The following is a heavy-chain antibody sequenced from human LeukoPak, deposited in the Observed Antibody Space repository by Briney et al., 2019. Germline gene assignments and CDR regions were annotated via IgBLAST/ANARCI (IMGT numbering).Heavy chain of an antibody. Sequence: ASVKVSCKASGGTFSSYAISWVRQAPGQGIEWMGGIIPIFGTANYAQKFQGRVTITADESTSTAYMELSSLRSEDTAVYYCARDGWRRDGYNSGDRFDPWGQGTLVTVSS. CDR3: ARDGWRRDGYNSGDRFDP. CDR2: IIPIFGTA. D-gene: IGHD5-24*01. J-gene: IGHJ5*02. V-gene: IGHV1-69*13. CDR1: GGTFSSYA.